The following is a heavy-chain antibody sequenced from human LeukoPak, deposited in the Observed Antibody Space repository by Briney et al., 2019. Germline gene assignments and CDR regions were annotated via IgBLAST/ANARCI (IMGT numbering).Heavy chain of an antibody. CDR1: GYTFTSYD. D-gene: IGHD2-2*01. V-gene: IGHV1-8*01. J-gene: IGHJ4*02. CDR2: MNPNSGNT. Sequence: ASVKVSCKASGYTFTSYDINWVRQATGQGLEWMGWMNPNSGNTGYAQKFQGRVTMTRNTSISTAYMELSSLRSEDTAVYYCARAICSSTSCYAGHFDYWGQGTLVTVSS. CDR3: ARAICSSTSCYAGHFDY.